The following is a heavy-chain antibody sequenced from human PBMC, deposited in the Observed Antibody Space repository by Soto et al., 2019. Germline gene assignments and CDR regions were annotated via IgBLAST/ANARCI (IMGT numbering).Heavy chain of an antibody. CDR2: IYYSGST. D-gene: IGHD5-12*01. CDR1: GGSISSSSYY. V-gene: IGHV4-39*01. J-gene: IGHJ4*02. Sequence: QLQLQESGPGLVKPSETLSLTCTVSGGSISSSSYYWGWIRQPPGKGLEWIGSIYYSGSTYYNPSLKSRVTISVDTSKNQFSLKLSSVTAADTAVYYCARQGSWLQFAFFDYWGQGTLVTVSS. CDR3: ARQGSWLQFAFFDY.